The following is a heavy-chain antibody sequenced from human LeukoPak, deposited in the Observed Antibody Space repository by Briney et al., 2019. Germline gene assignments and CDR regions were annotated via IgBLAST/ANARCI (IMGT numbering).Heavy chain of an antibody. CDR1: GGSISSYY. CDR2: TYYSGST. Sequence: SETLSLTCTVSGGSISSYYWSWLRQPPGKGLEWIGYTYYSGSTNYNPSLKSRVTISVDTSKNQFSLKLSSVTAADTAVYYCARTTEGGYTYDYFYYYYMDVWGKGTTVTISS. V-gene: IGHV4-59*01. D-gene: IGHD5-18*01. J-gene: IGHJ6*03. CDR3: ARTTEGGYTYDYFYYYYMDV.